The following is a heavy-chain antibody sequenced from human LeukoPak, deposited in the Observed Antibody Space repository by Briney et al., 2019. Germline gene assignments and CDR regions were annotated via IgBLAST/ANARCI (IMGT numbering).Heavy chain of an antibody. Sequence: SETLSLTCAVYGGSFSGYYWGWIRQPPGKGLEWIGSIYYSGSTYYNPSLKSRVTISVDTSKNQFSLKLSSVTAADTAVYYCARQGLYCSSTSCYDRRPSRYYYYYMDVWGKGTTVTISS. V-gene: IGHV4-39*01. J-gene: IGHJ6*03. CDR1: GGSFSGYY. CDR2: IYYSGST. CDR3: ARQGLYCSSTSCYDRRPSRYYYYYMDV. D-gene: IGHD2-2*01.